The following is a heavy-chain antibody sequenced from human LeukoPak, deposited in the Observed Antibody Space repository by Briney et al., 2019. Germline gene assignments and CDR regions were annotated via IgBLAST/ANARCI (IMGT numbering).Heavy chain of an antibody. D-gene: IGHD3-10*01. V-gene: IGHV3-21*01. CDR1: GFTFSSYS. Sequence: PGGSLRLSCAASGFTFSSYSMNWVRQAPGKGLEWVSSISSTSYYIYYADSVKGRFTISRDNAKNSLYLQMNSLRAEDTAVYYCTESNLVRGVMGTFDYCGQGTLVTVSS. J-gene: IGHJ4*02. CDR2: ISSTSYYI. CDR3: TESNLVRGVMGTFDY.